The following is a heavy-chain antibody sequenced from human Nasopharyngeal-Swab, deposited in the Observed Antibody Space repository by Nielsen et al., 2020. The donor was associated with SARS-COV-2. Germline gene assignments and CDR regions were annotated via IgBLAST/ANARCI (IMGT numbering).Heavy chain of an antibody. V-gene: IGHV1-3*01. D-gene: IGHD6-19*01. CDR2: INAGDGSP. CDR3: ARVSSDQWLEYYFDY. J-gene: IGHJ4*02. CDR1: GYTFTSYA. Sequence: ASVTVSCKASGYTFTSYAMHCVRQAPGQSLEWMGWINAGDGSPRYSQNFQGRITITRDTSATTAYMELSSLRSEDTAVYYCARVSSDQWLEYYFDYWGQGTLVTVSS.